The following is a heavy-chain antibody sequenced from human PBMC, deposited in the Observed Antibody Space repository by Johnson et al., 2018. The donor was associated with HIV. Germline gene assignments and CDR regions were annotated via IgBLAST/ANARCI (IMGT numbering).Heavy chain of an antibody. V-gene: IGHV3-30-3*01. Sequence: QVQLVESGGGLIQPGGSLRLSCAASRFTFRTYAMHWVRQAPGKGLEWVALISYDGSNKYYADSVKGRFTISRDNAKNSLYLQMNSLRAEDTAVYYCARGRIAARPIWGQGTMVTVSS. CDR2: ISYDGSNK. CDR3: ARGRIAARPI. D-gene: IGHD6-6*01. CDR1: RFTFRTYA. J-gene: IGHJ3*02.